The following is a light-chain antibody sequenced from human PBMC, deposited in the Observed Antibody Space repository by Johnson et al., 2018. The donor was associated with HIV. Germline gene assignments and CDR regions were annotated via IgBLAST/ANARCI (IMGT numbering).Light chain of an antibody. J-gene: IGLJ1*01. CDR1: SSNIGINY. Sequence: QSVLTQPPSVSAAPGQKVTISCSGSSSNIGINYVSWYQQLPGTAPKLLIYDNNKRPSGIPDRFSGSKSGTSATLGITGLQTGDEADYYCGTWDSSLSAVFGTGTKVTVL. CDR3: GTWDSSLSAV. V-gene: IGLV1-51*01. CDR2: DNN.